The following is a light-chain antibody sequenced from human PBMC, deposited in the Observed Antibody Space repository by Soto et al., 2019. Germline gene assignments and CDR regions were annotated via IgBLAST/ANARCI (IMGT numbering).Light chain of an antibody. Sequence: DIQMTQSPSSLSASVGDRVTITCRASQSVRTYLNWYQRKPGKAPKVLIYGASALQSGVPSRFSGSGSGTDFTLTVSSLQPEDFATYYCQQSCTIPYTFGQGTKLEIK. CDR2: GAS. CDR3: QQSCTIPYT. J-gene: IGKJ2*01. CDR1: QSVRTY. V-gene: IGKV1-39*01.